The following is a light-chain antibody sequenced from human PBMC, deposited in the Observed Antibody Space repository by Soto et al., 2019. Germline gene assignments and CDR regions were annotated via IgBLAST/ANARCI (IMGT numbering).Light chain of an antibody. CDR2: NSY. J-gene: IGLJ1*01. V-gene: IGLV1-44*01. CDR3: SSWDASLNGYV. CDR1: SSNIGRKT. Sequence: QSVLTQPPSASGTPGQRVHISCSGSSSNIGRKTVNWYQQLTGTVPKLLIYNSYQRPSGVPDRFSASKSGTSASLAISGLQSEDEADYYCSSWDASLNGYVFGTGTKLTVL.